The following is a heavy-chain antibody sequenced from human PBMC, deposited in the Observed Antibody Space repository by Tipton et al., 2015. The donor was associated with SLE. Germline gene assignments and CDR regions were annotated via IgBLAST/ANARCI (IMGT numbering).Heavy chain of an antibody. D-gene: IGHD3-22*01. CDR3: ARQDTMIVFY. Sequence: LRLSCTVPGGSISSYYWSWIRQPPGKGLEWIGTIYYTGSTYYNPSLESRVTISVDTSKNQFSLKLSSVTAADTAVYYCARQDTMIVFYWGQGTLVTVSS. V-gene: IGHV4-59*04. J-gene: IGHJ4*02. CDR1: GGSISSYY. CDR2: IYYTGST.